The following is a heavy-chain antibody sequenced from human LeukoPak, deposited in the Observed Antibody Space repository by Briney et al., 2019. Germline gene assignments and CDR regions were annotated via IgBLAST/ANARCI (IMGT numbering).Heavy chain of an antibody. CDR1: GGSISSYY. V-gene: IGHV4-4*07. CDR2: IYTSGST. Sequence: TSETLSLTCTVSGGSISSYYWSWIRQPAGKGLEWIGRIYTSGSTNYNPSLKSRVTISVDKSKNQFSLKLSSVTAADTAVYYCARDYRRGATIFGVVTPSWYFDLWGRGTLVTDSS. D-gene: IGHD3-3*01. J-gene: IGHJ2*01. CDR3: ARDYRRGATIFGVVTPSWYFDL.